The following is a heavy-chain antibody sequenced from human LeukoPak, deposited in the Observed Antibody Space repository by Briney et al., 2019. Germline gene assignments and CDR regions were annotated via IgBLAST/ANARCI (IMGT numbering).Heavy chain of an antibody. V-gene: IGHV4-61*01. J-gene: IGHJ3*02. CDR3: ARENIEIAVADTGAFDI. CDR1: GGSVSSGSYY. Sequence: SETLSLTCTVSGGSVSSGSYYWSWIRQPPGKGLEWIGYIYYSGSTNYNPSLKSRVTISVDTSKNQFSLKLSSVTAADTAVYYCARENIEIAVADTGAFDIWGQGTMVTVSS. D-gene: IGHD6-19*01. CDR2: IYYSGST.